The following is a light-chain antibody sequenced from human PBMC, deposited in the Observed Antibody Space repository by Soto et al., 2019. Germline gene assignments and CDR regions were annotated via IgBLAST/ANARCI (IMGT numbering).Light chain of an antibody. Sequence: SYELTQPPSVSVAPGNTARITCGGNNIGSKSVHWYQQKPGQAPVLVIYYDSDRPSGIPERFSGSNSGNTATLTISRVEAGDEADYYCQVWDSSSDAYVFGTGTKVTVL. V-gene: IGLV3-21*04. CDR1: NIGSKS. J-gene: IGLJ1*01. CDR2: YDS. CDR3: QVWDSSSDAYV.